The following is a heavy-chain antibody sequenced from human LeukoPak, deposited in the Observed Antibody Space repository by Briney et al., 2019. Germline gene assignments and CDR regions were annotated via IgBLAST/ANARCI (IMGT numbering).Heavy chain of an antibody. J-gene: IGHJ4*02. V-gene: IGHV1-58*02. CDR3: AVAGTGTTYYFDY. D-gene: IGHD1-1*01. CDR1: GFTFTSSA. Sequence: ASVKVSCKASGFTFTSSAMQWVRQARGQRLEWIGWIVVGSGNTNYAQKFQERVTITRDMSTSTAYMELSSLRSEDTAVYYCAVAGTGTTYYFDYWGQGTLVTVSS. CDR2: IVVGSGNT.